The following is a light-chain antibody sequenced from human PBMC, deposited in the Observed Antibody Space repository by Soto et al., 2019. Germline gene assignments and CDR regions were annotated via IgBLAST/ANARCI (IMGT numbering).Light chain of an antibody. J-gene: IGLJ1*01. V-gene: IGLV1-40*01. Sequence: QSVLTQPPSVPGAPGQRVTISCTGSSSNIGASYEVHWYQQFSGRAPKLLIYGNNNRPSGVPDRFSGSKSGTSGSLAITGLQAEDEADYYCQSYDSSLSGYVFGTGTKLTVL. CDR2: GNN. CDR3: QSYDSSLSGYV. CDR1: SSNIGASYE.